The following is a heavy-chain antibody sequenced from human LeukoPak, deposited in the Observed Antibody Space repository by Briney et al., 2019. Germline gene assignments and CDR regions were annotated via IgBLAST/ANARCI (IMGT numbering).Heavy chain of an antibody. Sequence: GGSLRLSCAASGFTFSSYWITWVRQAPGKGLEWVANINQDGSEKCYVDSVKGRFTISRDNAKNSLSLQMNSLRVEDTAVYYCARGVVVAPRSAFDIWGQETMVTVSS. CDR2: INQDGSEK. D-gene: IGHD2-2*01. CDR1: GFTFSSYW. J-gene: IGHJ3*02. V-gene: IGHV3-7*01. CDR3: ARGVVVAPRSAFDI.